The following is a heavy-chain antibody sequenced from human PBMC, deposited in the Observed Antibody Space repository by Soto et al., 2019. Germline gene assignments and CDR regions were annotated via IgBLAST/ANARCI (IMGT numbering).Heavy chain of an antibody. D-gene: IGHD5-12*01. Sequence: QVQLVQSGAEVKKPGSSVKVSCKASGGTFSSYTISWVRQAPGQGLEWMGRIIPILGIANYAQKIQGRVTITGDKSTSTAYMELSSLRSEDTAVYYCARERNIVATMGWGQGTLVTVSS. CDR2: IIPILGIA. CDR1: GGTFSSYT. V-gene: IGHV1-69*08. J-gene: IGHJ4*02. CDR3: ARERNIVATMG.